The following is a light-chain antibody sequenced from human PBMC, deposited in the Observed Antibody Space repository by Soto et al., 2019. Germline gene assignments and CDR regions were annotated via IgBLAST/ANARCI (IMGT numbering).Light chain of an antibody. V-gene: IGKV1-17*01. Sequence: DIQMTQSPSSLSASVGDRVTITCRASQGIRNGLGWYQQQPGKAPKRLIYAASSLHSGVPSRFSGSGSGTEFTLTISSLQPEDFATYSCLQHNSYPRTFGQGTKMEIK. CDR3: LQHNSYPRT. J-gene: IGKJ1*01. CDR2: AAS. CDR1: QGIRNG.